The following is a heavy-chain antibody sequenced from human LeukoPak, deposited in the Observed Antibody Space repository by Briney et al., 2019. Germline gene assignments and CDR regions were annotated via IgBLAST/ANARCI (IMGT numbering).Heavy chain of an antibody. Sequence: SETLFLTCTVSGGSISSYYWSWIRQPPGKGLEWIGYIYYSGSTNYNPSLKSRVTISVDTSKNQFSLKLSSVTAADTAVYYCATSYYYGSGSFDPWGQGTLVTVSS. V-gene: IGHV4-59*01. CDR2: IYYSGST. CDR3: ATSYYYGSGSFDP. CDR1: GGSISSYY. J-gene: IGHJ5*02. D-gene: IGHD3-10*01.